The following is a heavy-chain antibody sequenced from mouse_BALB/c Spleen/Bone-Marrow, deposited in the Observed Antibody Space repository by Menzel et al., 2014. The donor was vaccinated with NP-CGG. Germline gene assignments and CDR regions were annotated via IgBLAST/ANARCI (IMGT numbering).Heavy chain of an antibody. Sequence: QVQLQQSGPELVKPGASVRVSCKASGYTFTSYYVHWVRPRPGQGLEWIGWIYPGDFNTKYNEKFKGKATLTADKSSSTASMQVSSLTSEDSAVYFCARKSQRAYDSMNYWGQGTSVTVSS. D-gene: IGHD2-4*01. J-gene: IGHJ4*01. V-gene: IGHV1S56*01. CDR2: IYPGDFNT. CDR1: GYTFTSYY. CDR3: ARKSQRAYDSMNY.